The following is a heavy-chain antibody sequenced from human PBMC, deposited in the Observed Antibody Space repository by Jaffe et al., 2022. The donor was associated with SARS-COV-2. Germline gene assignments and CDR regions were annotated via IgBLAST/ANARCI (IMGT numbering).Heavy chain of an antibody. V-gene: IGHV1-8*01. CDR3: ARGRIAVAKYYYYYMDV. CDR1: GYTFTSYD. J-gene: IGHJ6*03. Sequence: QVQLVQSGAEVKKPGASVKVSCKASGYTFTSYDINWVRQATGQGLEWMGWMNPNSGNTGYAQKFQGRVTMTRNTSISTAYMELSSLRSEDTAVYYCARGRIAVAKYYYYYMDVWGKGTTVTVSS. D-gene: IGHD6-19*01. CDR2: MNPNSGNT.